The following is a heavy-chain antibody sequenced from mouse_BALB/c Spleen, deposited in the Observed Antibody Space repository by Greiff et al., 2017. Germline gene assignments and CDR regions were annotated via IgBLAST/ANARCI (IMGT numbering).Heavy chain of an antibody. CDR3: ARRGEYGNYVAWFAY. Sequence: QVQLKQSGAELVRPGTSVKVSCKASGYAFTNYLIEWVKQRPGQGLEWIGVINPGSGGTNYNEKFKGKATLTADKSSSTAYMQLSSLTSDDSAVYFCARRGEYGNYVAWFAYWGQGTLVTVSA. CDR2: INPGSGGT. V-gene: IGHV1-54*01. J-gene: IGHJ3*01. D-gene: IGHD2-10*02. CDR1: GYAFTNYL.